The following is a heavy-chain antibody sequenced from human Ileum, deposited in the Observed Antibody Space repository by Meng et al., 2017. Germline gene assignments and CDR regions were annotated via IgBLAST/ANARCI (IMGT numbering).Heavy chain of an antibody. CDR3: AKDPDELDS. V-gene: IGHV3-23*04. CDR1: GFIFSSSG. CDR2: ISSSARNT. Sequence: DVQLVGSGGGLVQPGGSLRLSCAASGFIFSSSGMNWVRQAPGKGLEWVSSISSSARNTYYADSVMGRFTISRDNSKNTVYLQMTSLRVEDTAVYYCAKDPDELDSWGQGTLVTVSS. J-gene: IGHJ4*02.